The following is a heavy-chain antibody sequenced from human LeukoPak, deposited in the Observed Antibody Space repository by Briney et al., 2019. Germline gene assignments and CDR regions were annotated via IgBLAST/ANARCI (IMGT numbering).Heavy chain of an antibody. CDR3: ARDSGGDAFDI. CDR1: GFTFSSYG. V-gene: IGHV3-33*01. D-gene: IGHD3-16*01. J-gene: IGHJ3*02. CDR2: IWYDGSNK. Sequence: GGSLRLSCAASGFTFSSYGMHWVRQAPGKGLEWVAVIWYDGSNKYYADSVKGRFTISRGNSKNTLYLQMNSLRAEDTAVYYCARDSGGDAFDIWGQGTMVTVSS.